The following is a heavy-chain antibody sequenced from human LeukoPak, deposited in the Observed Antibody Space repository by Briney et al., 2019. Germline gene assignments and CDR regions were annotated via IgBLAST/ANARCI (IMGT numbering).Heavy chain of an antibody. CDR2: ISGSGGST. D-gene: IGHD6-19*01. Sequence: GGSLRLSCAASGFTFSSYAMSWVRQTPGKGLEWVSAISGSGGSTYYADSVKGRFTISRDNSKNTLYLQMNSLRAEDTAVYYCAKATVRGWYSDYWGQGTLVTVSS. V-gene: IGHV3-23*01. J-gene: IGHJ4*02. CDR3: AKATVRGWYSDY. CDR1: GFTFSSYA.